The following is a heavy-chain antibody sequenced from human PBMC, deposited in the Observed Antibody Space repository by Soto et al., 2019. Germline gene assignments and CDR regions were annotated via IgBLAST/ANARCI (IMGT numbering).Heavy chain of an antibody. CDR3: ARELYSYGNFDY. CDR2: IYYSGST. D-gene: IGHD5-18*01. V-gene: IGHV4-61*01. Sequence: QVQLQESGPGLVKPSETLSLTCTVSGGSVSSGSYYWSWIRQPPGKGLEWIGFIYYSGSTNYNPSLKSRVTRSVDTSKNQFSLKLSSVTAADTAVYYCARELYSYGNFDYWGQGTLVTVSS. CDR1: GGSVSSGSYY. J-gene: IGHJ4*02.